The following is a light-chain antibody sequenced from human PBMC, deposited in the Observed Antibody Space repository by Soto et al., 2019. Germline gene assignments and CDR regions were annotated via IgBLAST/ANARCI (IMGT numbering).Light chain of an antibody. CDR3: QQSYTTPRT. CDR2: GAS. CDR1: QTIRTS. J-gene: IGKJ1*01. V-gene: IGKV1-39*01. Sequence: QMTQSPSSLSASEGARVTITCRASQTIRTSLNWYQQKPGKAPKLLIYGASTLQSGVPSRFSGTGSATDFTLTISSLQPEDFAIYYCQQSYTTPRTFGQGTKVEV.